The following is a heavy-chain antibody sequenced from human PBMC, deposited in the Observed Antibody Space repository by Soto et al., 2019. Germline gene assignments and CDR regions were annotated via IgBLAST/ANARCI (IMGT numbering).Heavy chain of an antibody. CDR3: ARLITGTLGGP. D-gene: IGHD1-20*01. Sequence: LSLTCTVSGGFISSGGYYGSLIRQHPGKGLEWIGYIYYSGSTYYNPSLKSRVTISVDTSKNQFSLKLSSVTAADTAVYYCARLITGTLGGPWGQGTLVTVSS. CDR1: GGFISSGGYY. V-gene: IGHV4-31*03. J-gene: IGHJ5*02. CDR2: IYYSGST.